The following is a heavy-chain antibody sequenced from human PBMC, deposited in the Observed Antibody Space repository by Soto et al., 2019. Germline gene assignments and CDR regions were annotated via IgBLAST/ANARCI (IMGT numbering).Heavy chain of an antibody. CDR2: TYHTVNT. J-gene: IGHJ4*02. D-gene: IGHD2-8*01. CDR1: ADSLRSSYHY. CDR3: VRVEMYAGELTPNLER. Sequence: SETRSLTCTVSADSLRSSYHYWGWIRQSPETGQEWIGSTYHTVNTYYYPALKNRVRIFVAMATHEISLRLRAESGADTAVYYCVRVEMYAGELTPNLERWGPGALVTASS. V-gene: IGHV4-39*01.